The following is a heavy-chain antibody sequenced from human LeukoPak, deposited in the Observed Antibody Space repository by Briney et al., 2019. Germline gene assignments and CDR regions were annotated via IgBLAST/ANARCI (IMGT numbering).Heavy chain of an antibody. CDR2: ISSSSSTI. CDR3: AKDPRGSYLGFFDY. D-gene: IGHD1-26*01. CDR1: GFTFSSYS. V-gene: IGHV3-48*01. J-gene: IGHJ4*02. Sequence: PGGSLRLSCAASGFTFSSYSMNWVRQAPGKGLEWVSYISSSSSTIYYADSVKGRFTISRDNAKNSLYLQMNSLRAEDTAVYYCAKDPRGSYLGFFDYWGQGTLVTVSS.